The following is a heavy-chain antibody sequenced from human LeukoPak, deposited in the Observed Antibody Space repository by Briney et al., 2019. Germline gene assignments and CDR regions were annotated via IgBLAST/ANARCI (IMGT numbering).Heavy chain of an antibody. CDR3: AGQWLVQVLNAFDI. J-gene: IGHJ3*02. D-gene: IGHD6-19*01. Sequence: SETLFLTCTVSGGSISSGGYYWSWIRQPPGKGLEWIGYIYHSGSTYYNPSLKSRVTIPVDRSKNQFSLKLSSVTAADTAVYYCAGQWLVQVLNAFDIWGQGTMVTVSS. V-gene: IGHV4-30-2*01. CDR2: IYHSGST. CDR1: GGSISSGGYY.